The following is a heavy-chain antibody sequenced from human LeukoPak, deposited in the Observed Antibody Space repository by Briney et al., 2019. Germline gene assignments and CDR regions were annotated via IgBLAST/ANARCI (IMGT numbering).Heavy chain of an antibody. D-gene: IGHD3-16*01. CDR1: GVSFSGYA. CDR3: AKGGRPSTYTFDI. CDR2: ITDSGGRT. V-gene: IGHV3-23*01. J-gene: IGHJ3*02. Sequence: GGSLRLSCAASGVSFSGYAMSWVRQAPGKGLEWVSTITDSGGRTFYADSVKGRVTISRDNSKNTLYLQMNSLRAEDTALYYCAKGGRPSTYTFDIWGQGTMVTVSS.